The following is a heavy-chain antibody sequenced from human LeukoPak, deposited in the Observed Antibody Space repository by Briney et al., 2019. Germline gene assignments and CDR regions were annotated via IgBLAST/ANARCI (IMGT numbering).Heavy chain of an antibody. V-gene: IGHV5-51*01. CDR2: IYPGESDT. Sequence: GESLKISCKGSGHSFTSQWIGWVRQMPGKGLEWMGIIYPGESDTRYNPSFQGQVTISADKSISTTYLQWSSLKASDTAMYYCARLIKEGVLNWLDPWGQGTLVTVSS. CDR1: GHSFTSQW. J-gene: IGHJ5*02. D-gene: IGHD2-8*02. CDR3: ARLIKEGVLNWLDP.